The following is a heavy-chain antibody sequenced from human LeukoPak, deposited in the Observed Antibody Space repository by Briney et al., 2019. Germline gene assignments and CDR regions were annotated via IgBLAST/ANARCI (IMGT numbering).Heavy chain of an antibody. V-gene: IGHV5-51*01. J-gene: IGHJ4*02. CDR2: IYPGHSDT. CDR1: GYNFTSYW. CDR3: ARLMPQWGLDY. D-gene: IGHD1-26*01. Sequence: GESLKISCKGSGYNFTSYWIGWVRQMPGKGLAWMGIIYPGHSDTRYSPSFQGQVTISADKSISTAYLQWSSLKPSDTAMYYCARLMPQWGLDYWGQGTLVTVSS.